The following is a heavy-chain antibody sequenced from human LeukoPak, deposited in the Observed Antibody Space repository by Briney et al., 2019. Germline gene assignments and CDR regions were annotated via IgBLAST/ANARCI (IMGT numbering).Heavy chain of an antibody. CDR3: AASKWSGSVDY. CDR1: GFTFSSHW. J-gene: IGHJ4*02. V-gene: IGHV3-74*01. Sequence: QPGGSLRLSCAASGFTFSSHWMHWVRQVPGKGLVWVSRINKDGSNTFYADSVKGRFTITRDNARKMVHLEMYSLRGEDTAVYYCAASKWSGSVDYWGQGALVTVSS. CDR2: INKDGSNT. D-gene: IGHD3-3*01.